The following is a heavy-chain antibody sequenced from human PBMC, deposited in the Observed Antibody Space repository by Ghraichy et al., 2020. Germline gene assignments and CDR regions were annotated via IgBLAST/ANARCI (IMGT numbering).Heavy chain of an antibody. V-gene: IGHV4-34*01. CDR2: INHSGST. CDR1: GGSFSGYY. CDR3: ARTHPRFDY. D-gene: IGHD3-10*01. Sequence: SETLSLTCAVYGGSFSGYYWSWIRQPPGKGLEWIGEINHSGSTNYNPSLKSRVTISVDTSKNQFSLKLSSVTAADTAVYYCARTHPRFDYWGQGTLVTVSS. J-gene: IGHJ4*02.